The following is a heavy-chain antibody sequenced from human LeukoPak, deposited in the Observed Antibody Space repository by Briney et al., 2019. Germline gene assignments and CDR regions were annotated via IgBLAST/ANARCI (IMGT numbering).Heavy chain of an antibody. V-gene: IGHV4-39*01. CDR1: GGSFSSYY. J-gene: IGHJ4*02. D-gene: IGHD6-13*01. CDR2: IYYSGST. Sequence: SETLSLTCAVYGGSFSSYYWGWIRQPPGKGLEWIGSIYYSGSTYYNPSLKSRVTISVDTSKNQFSLKLSSVTAADTAVYYCARRSAAALFDYWGQGTLVTVSS. CDR3: ARRSAAALFDY.